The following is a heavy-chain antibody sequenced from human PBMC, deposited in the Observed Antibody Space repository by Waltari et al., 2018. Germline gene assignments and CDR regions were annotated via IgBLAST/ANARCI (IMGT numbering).Heavy chain of an antibody. V-gene: IGHV1-2*02. Sequence: QVQLVQSGAEVKKPGASVKVSCKASGYTFTGYYMHWVRQAPGQGLEWMGWINPNSGGTNYAQKFQGRVSRTRDTSISTAYMELSRLRSDDTAVYYCARMGFSGDGYNSYYFDYWGQGTLITVSS. CDR1: GYTFTGYY. CDR3: ARMGFSGDGYNSYYFDY. CDR2: INPNSGGT. J-gene: IGHJ4*02. D-gene: IGHD1-1*01.